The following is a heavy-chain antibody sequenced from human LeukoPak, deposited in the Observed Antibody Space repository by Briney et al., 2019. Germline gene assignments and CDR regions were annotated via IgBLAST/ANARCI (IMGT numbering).Heavy chain of an antibody. CDR3: ARRFGYSSSRYFQH. D-gene: IGHD6-13*01. V-gene: IGHV4-39*07. J-gene: IGHJ1*01. Sequence: SETLSLTCTVSGGSISGSSYYWGWIRQPPGKGLEWIGSIYYSGSTYYNPSLKSRVTISVDTSKNQFSLKLSSVTAADTAVYYCARRFGYSSSRYFQHWGQGTLVTVSS. CDR1: GGSISGSSYY. CDR2: IYYSGST.